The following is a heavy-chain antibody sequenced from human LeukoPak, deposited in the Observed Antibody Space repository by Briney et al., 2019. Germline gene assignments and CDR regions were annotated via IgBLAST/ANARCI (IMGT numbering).Heavy chain of an antibody. CDR1: GFTFSSYS. J-gene: IGHJ4*02. CDR2: ISSSSSYI. Sequence: GESLKISCAASGFTFSSYSMNWVRQAPGKGLEWVSSISSSSSYIYYADSVKGRFTISRDNAKNSLYLQMNSLRAEDTAVYYCARDLDYGDYVDYWGQGTLVTVSS. V-gene: IGHV3-21*01. D-gene: IGHD4-17*01. CDR3: ARDLDYGDYVDY.